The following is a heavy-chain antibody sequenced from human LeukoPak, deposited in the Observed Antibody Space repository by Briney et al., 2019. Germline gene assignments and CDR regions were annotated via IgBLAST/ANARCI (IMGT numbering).Heavy chain of an antibody. CDR2: INHSGST. J-gene: IGHJ4*02. V-gene: IGHV4-34*01. Sequence: PSDTLSLTCAVYGGSFSCYYWSWIRQPPGKGLEWIGEINHSGSTNYNPSLKSRVTISVDTSKNQFSMKLSSVTAADTAVYYCARGFYDSSGYYYVDYWGQGTLVTVSS. CDR1: GGSFSCYY. CDR3: ARGFYDSSGYYYVDY. D-gene: IGHD3-22*01.